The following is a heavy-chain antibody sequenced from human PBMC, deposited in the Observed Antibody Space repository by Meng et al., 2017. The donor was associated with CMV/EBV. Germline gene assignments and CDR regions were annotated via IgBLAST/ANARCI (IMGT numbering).Heavy chain of an antibody. CDR3: ARDRAIAARHFDY. CDR2: ISYDGSNK. J-gene: IGHJ4*02. V-gene: IGHV3-30*04. D-gene: IGHD6-6*01. Sequence: GESLKISRAASGFTFSSYAMHWVRQAPGKGLEWVAVISYDGSNKYYADSVKGRFTISRDNSKNTLYLQMNSLRAEDTAVYYCARDRAIAARHFDYWGQGTLVTVSS. CDR1: GFTFSSYA.